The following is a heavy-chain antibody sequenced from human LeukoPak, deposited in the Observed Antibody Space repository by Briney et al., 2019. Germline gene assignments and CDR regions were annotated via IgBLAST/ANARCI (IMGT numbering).Heavy chain of an antibody. V-gene: IGHV1-46*01. J-gene: IGHJ4*02. Sequence: ASXYTXTSYYMHWVRQAPGQGLEWMGIINPSGGSTSYAQKFQGRVTMTRDMSTSTVYMELSSLRSEDTAVYYCARAGYCSSTSCYQIFDYWGQGTLVTV. CDR3: ARAGYCSSTSCYQIFDY. CDR1: XYTXTSYY. D-gene: IGHD2-2*01. CDR2: INPSGGST.